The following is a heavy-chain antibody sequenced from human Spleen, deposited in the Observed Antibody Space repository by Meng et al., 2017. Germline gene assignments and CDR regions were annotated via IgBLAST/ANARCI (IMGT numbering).Heavy chain of an antibody. CDR2: IYSSGST. CDR1: GGSISGGTYY. D-gene: IGHD3-9*01. J-gene: IGHJ4*02. CDR3: ARLPYDILTGFPYYFDY. V-gene: IGHV4-61*10. Sequence: SETLSLTCTVSGGSISGGTYYWSWIRQPAGKELEWIGRIYSSGSTNYNPSLKSRVTISVDTSKNQFSLKLSSVTAADTAVYYCARLPYDILTGFPYYFDYWGQGTLVTVSS.